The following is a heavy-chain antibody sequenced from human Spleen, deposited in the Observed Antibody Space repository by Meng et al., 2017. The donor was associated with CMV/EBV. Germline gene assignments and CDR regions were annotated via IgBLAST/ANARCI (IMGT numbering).Heavy chain of an antibody. CDR3: AREVLYNWLDP. Sequence: GGSLRLSCAASGFTFSNYYMTWVRQAPGKGLEWVANIEQDGSVENYADSVKGRFTISRDNAKNSLLLQMNSLRAEDTAVYYCAREVLYNWLDPRGQGTLVTVSS. CDR1: GFTFSNYY. CDR2: IEQDGSVE. D-gene: IGHD2/OR15-2a*01. J-gene: IGHJ5*02. V-gene: IGHV3-7*01.